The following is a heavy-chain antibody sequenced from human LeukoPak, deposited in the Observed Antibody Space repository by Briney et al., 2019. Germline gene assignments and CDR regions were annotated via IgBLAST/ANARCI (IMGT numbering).Heavy chain of an antibody. V-gene: IGHV3-23*01. CDR3: AKALPIYFSPSNWFDP. Sequence: GGSLRLSCAASGFTFSSYGMSWVRQAPGRGLEWVSAISGSGAYTYYADSVKGRFTISRDNSKNTLYLQMNSLRAEDTAVYYCAKALPIYFSPSNWFDPWGQGTLVTVSS. J-gene: IGHJ5*02. CDR1: GFTFSSYG. D-gene: IGHD3-3*01. CDR2: ISGSGAYT.